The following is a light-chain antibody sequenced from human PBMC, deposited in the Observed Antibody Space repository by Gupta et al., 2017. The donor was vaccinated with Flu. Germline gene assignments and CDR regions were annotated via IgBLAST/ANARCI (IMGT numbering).Light chain of an antibody. J-gene: IGLJ1*01. CDR2: KVS. V-gene: IGLV2-8*01. CDR3: SADTVSNTYV. CDR1: RIDIGPYNY. Sequence: QYPLTQPPSASGSPGQSATISCPGPRIDIGPYNYVYWYQQPPGKAPRLIIYKVSARASGVPYRFSGSKSVNTASLTVSGLQDEDEADYYCSADTVSNTYVFGTGTKVTVL.